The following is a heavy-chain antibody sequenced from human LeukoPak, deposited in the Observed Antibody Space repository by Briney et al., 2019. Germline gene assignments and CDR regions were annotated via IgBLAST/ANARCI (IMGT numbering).Heavy chain of an antibody. V-gene: IGHV3-48*03. J-gene: IGHJ4*02. CDR1: GFTFSSYE. CDR2: ISSSGSYI. D-gene: IGHD6-19*01. CDR3: ARDMAGGGYYFDY. Sequence: GGSLRLSCAASGFTFSSYEMNWVRQAPGKGLEWVSYISSSGSYIYYADSVKGRFTISRDNAKNSLYLQMNSLRAEDTAVYYCARDMAGGGYYFDYWGQGTLVTVSS.